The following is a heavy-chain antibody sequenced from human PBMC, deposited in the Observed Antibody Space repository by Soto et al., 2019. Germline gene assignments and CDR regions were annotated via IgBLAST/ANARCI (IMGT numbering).Heavy chain of an antibody. D-gene: IGHD3-10*01. CDR1: GYSISSGYY. CDR2: IYHSGST. Sequence: PSETLSLTCAVSGYSISSGYYWGWIRQPPGKGLEWIGSIYHSGSTYYNPSLKSRVTISVDASKNQFSLKLSSVTAADTAVYYCARVGRWTMYYYGSGDFDYWGQGTLVTVS. V-gene: IGHV4-38-2*01. CDR3: ARVGRWTMYYYGSGDFDY. J-gene: IGHJ4*02.